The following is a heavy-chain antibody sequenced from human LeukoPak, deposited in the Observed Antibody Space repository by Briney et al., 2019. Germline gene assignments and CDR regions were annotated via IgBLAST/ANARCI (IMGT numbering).Heavy chain of an antibody. CDR3: ARAWVIVVVPAAKHFNWFDP. V-gene: IGHV3-33*01. CDR2: IWYDGSNK. J-gene: IGHJ5*02. Sequence: PGRSLRLSCAASGFTFGSYGMHWVRQAPGKGLEWVAVIWYDGSNKYYADSVKGRFTISRDNSKNTLYLQMNSLRAEDTAVYYCARAWVIVVVPAAKHFNWFDPWGQGPLVTVSS. D-gene: IGHD2-2*01. CDR1: GFTFGSYG.